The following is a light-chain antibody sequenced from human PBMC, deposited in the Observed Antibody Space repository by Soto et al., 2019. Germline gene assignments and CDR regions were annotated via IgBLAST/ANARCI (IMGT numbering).Light chain of an antibody. CDR2: ETS. CDR1: QSISEW. V-gene: IGKV1-5*03. Sequence: DIQMPQSPSTLSASVGDRVTITCRASQSISEWLAWYQQKPGKVPKLLISETSSLESRVPSRFSGSGSGTEFTLTISSLQPDDFATYYCQQYNSYSWTFGQGTKVEIK. J-gene: IGKJ1*01. CDR3: QQYNSYSWT.